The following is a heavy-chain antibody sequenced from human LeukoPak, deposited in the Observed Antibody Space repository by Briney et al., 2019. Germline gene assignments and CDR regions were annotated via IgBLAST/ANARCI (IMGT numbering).Heavy chain of an antibody. D-gene: IGHD1-26*01. CDR1: GGSISSSSYY. J-gene: IGHJ4*02. CDR2: IYYSGST. Sequence: SETLSLTCTVSGGSISSSSYYWGWIRQPPGKGLEWIGSIYYSGSTYYNPSLKSRVTISVDTSKNQFSLELSSVTAADTAVYYCARHEFVGATVFDYWGQGTLVTVSS. CDR3: ARHEFVGATVFDY. V-gene: IGHV4-39*01.